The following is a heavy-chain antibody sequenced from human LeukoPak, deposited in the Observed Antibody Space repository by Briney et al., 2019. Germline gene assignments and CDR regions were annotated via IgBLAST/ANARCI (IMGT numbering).Heavy chain of an antibody. CDR1: GFTFSSYS. Sequence: GGSLRLSCAASGFTFSSYSMNWVRQAPGKGLEWVSSISSSSNYIFYADSMKGRLTISRDNAKDSLYLQMNSLRADDTAVYYCVRAFRIGDCSGGSCNRFYYYYGMDVWGQGTTVTVSS. D-gene: IGHD2-15*01. J-gene: IGHJ6*02. CDR3: VRAFRIGDCSGGSCNRFYYYYGMDV. CDR2: ISSSSNYI. V-gene: IGHV3-21*01.